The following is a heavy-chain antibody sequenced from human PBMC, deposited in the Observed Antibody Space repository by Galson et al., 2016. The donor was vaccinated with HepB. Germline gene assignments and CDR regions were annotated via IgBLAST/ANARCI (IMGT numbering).Heavy chain of an antibody. V-gene: IGHV4-34*01. J-gene: IGHJ6*02. CDR3: ARGLVYFDFGMDV. Sequence: SETLSLTCAVYGGSFSTYYWTWIRQPPGKGLEWIGEINRSGSANYNPSLKSRVTISVDTYKNQFSLKFPSVPAADSAVYYCARGLVYFDFGMDVWGQGTTVTVSS. D-gene: IGHD6-6*01. CDR2: INRSGSA. CDR1: GGSFSTYY.